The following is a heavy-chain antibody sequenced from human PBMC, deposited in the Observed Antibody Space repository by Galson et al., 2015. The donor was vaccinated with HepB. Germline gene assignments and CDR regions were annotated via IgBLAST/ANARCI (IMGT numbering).Heavy chain of an antibody. D-gene: IGHD3-10*01. CDR3: AKDFLRWGGSYCQH. CDR1: GFTVSSYG. CDR2: TSSDGSRE. V-gene: IGHV3-30*18. Sequence: SLRLSCAASGFTVSSYGMHWVRQAPDKGLEWVATTSSDGSREYYIDSVKGRFTISRDNSKNTLYLQMDSLRTEDSAVYYRAKDFLRWGGSYCQHWGQGTLVTVSS. J-gene: IGHJ1*01.